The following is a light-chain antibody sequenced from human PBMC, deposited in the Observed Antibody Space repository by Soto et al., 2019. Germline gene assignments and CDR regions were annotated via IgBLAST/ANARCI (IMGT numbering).Light chain of an antibody. CDR1: QSGSSN. CDR3: QQYNNWPPRAWT. Sequence: EIVMTQSPATLSVSPGERATLSCRASQSGSSNLAWYQQKPCQAPRLLVYGASTRATGIPARFSGSGSGTEFTLTISSLQSEDFAVYYCQQYNNWPPRAWTFGQGTKVEIK. V-gene: IGKV3-15*01. CDR2: GAS. J-gene: IGKJ1*01.